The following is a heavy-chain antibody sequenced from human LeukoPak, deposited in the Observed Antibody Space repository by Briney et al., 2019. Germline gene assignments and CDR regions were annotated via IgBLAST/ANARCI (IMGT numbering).Heavy chain of an antibody. Sequence: GGSLRLSCAASGFTFTIYAMNWVRQAPGKGLEWVSAISGSGGSTYYADSVKGRFTISRDNSKNTLYLQMNSLRAEDTAVYYCAKDLVGGGYLTSTFDYWGQGSLVTVSS. CDR1: GFTFTIYA. CDR3: AKDLVGGGYLTSTFDY. V-gene: IGHV3-23*01. J-gene: IGHJ4*02. CDR2: ISGSGGST. D-gene: IGHD5-12*01.